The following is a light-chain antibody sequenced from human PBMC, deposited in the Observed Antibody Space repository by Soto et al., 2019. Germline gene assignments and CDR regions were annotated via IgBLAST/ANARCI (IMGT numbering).Light chain of an antibody. CDR2: GAS. J-gene: IGKJ5*01. CDR3: QQYGSSPPIT. V-gene: IGKV3-20*01. Sequence: EIVLTQSPATLSLSPGERATLSCRASQSVSTYLAWYQHKPGQAPRLLIYGASNRAAGIPARFSGSGSGTDFTLTISRLEPEDFAVYFCQQYGSSPPITFGQGTRLEIK. CDR1: QSVSTY.